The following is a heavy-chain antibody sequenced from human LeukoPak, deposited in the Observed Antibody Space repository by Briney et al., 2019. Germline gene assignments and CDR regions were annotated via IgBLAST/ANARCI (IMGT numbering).Heavy chain of an antibody. Sequence: SETLSLTCAVYGVSFSDYYWTFIRQPPGKGLEWIGSIYYSGSTYYNPSLKSRVTISVDTSKNQFSLKLNSVTAADTAVYYCARHTTIFGVVTESNDAFDIWGQGTMVTVSS. CDR3: ARHTTIFGVVTESNDAFDI. V-gene: IGHV4-39*01. CDR2: IYYSGST. CDR1: GVSFSDYY. J-gene: IGHJ3*02. D-gene: IGHD3-3*01.